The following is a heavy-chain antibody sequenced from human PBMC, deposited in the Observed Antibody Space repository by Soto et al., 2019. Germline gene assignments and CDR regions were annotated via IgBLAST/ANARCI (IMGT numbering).Heavy chain of an antibody. CDR1: GYTFTSYD. J-gene: IGHJ4*02. CDR3: ARPSDYDSSGYSSELDY. CDR2: MNPNSGNT. D-gene: IGHD3-22*01. Sequence: GASVKVSCKASGYTFTSYDINWVRQATGQGLEWMGWMNPNSGNTGYAQKFQGRVTMTRNTSISTAYMELSSLRSEDTAVYYCARPSDYDSSGYSSELDYWGQGTLVTVSS. V-gene: IGHV1-8*01.